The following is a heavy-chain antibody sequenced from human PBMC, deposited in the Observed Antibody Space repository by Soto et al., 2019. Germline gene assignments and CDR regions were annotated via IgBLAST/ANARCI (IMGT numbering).Heavy chain of an antibody. CDR1: GFTFSSYA. J-gene: IGHJ6*03. CDR3: AKYSVAYYYSYMDV. CDR2: ISGSGGST. Sequence: GGSLRLSCAASGFTFSSYAMSWVRQAPGKGLEWVSAISGSGGSTYYADSVKGRFTISRDNSKNTLYLQMNSLRAEDTAVFFCAKYSVAYYYSYMDVWGKGTTVTVSS. D-gene: IGHD5-18*01. V-gene: IGHV3-23*01.